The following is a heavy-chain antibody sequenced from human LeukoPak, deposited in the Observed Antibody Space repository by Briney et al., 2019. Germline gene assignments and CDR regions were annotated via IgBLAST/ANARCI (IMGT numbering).Heavy chain of an antibody. D-gene: IGHD6-19*01. CDR3: ARGHISGYYTDY. CDR1: GFTFSSYW. J-gene: IGHJ4*02. CDR2: IFNDGSRT. Sequence: GGSLRLSCAASGFTFSSYWMHWVRQAPGKGLVWVSRIFNDGSRTNYADSVNGRLTISRDSAKDTLYLQLNSLTVEDTAVYYCARGHISGYYTDYWGQGSLVTVSS. V-gene: IGHV3-74*01.